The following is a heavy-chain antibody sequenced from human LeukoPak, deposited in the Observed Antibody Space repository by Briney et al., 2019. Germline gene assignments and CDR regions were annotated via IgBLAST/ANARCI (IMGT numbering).Heavy chain of an antibody. CDR2: IYYSGSA. V-gene: IGHV4-39*07. D-gene: IGHD1-26*01. CDR3: ARDRSLGRIYYFDY. Sequence: SETLSLTCTVSGGCISSSSYYWGWSRQPPGKGLEWIGSIYYSGSAYYNPSLKSRVTISVDTSKNQFSLKLSSVTAADTAVYYCARDRSLGRIYYFDYWGQGTLVTVSS. CDR1: GGCISSSSYY. J-gene: IGHJ4*02.